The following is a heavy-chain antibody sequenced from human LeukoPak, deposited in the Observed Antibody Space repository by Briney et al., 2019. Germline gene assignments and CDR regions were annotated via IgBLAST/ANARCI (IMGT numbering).Heavy chain of an antibody. V-gene: IGHV3-9*01. CDR3: AKALPPYVWGSYEYFDY. Sequence: PGGSLRLSCAASGFTFDDYAMHWVRHAPGKGLEWVSGISWNSGSIGYADSVKGRFTISRDNAKNSLYLQMNSLRAEDTALYYCAKALPPYVWGSYEYFDYWGQGTLVTVSS. CDR2: ISWNSGSI. D-gene: IGHD3-16*01. J-gene: IGHJ4*02. CDR1: GFTFDDYA.